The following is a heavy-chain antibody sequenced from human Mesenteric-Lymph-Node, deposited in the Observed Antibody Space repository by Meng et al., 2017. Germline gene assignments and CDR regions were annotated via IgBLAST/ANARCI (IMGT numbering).Heavy chain of an antibody. CDR3: ARGGLYSSGWYGY. D-gene: IGHD6-19*01. Sequence: VQLQAAGPGLVRPSGTLSFTCTVSGGSVSSGSYYGSWIRQPPAKGLEWIGYIYYSGSTNYNPSLKSRVTISVDTSKNQFSLKLSSVTAADTAVYYCARGGLYSSGWYGYWGQGTLVTVSS. J-gene: IGHJ4*02. V-gene: IGHV4-61*01. CDR1: GGSVSSGSYY. CDR2: IYYSGST.